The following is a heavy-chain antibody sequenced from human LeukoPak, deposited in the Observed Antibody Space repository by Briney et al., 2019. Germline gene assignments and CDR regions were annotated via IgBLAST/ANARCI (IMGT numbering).Heavy chain of an antibody. CDR2: ISYDGSNK. J-gene: IGHJ4*02. CDR3: AKERRVGNFDY. CDR1: GFTFSSYG. Sequence: PGGSLRLSCAASGFTFSSYGMHWVRQAPGKGLEWVAVISYDGSNKYYADSVKGRFTISRDNSKNTLYLQMNSLRAEDTAVYYCAKERRVGNFDYWGQGTLVTVSS. V-gene: IGHV3-30*18.